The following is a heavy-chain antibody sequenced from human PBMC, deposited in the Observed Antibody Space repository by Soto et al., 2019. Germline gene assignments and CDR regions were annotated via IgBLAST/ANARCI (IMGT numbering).Heavy chain of an antibody. V-gene: IGHV3-7*01. CDR3: ARVFGQLDTVAFDI. CDR2: IKQDGSEK. CDR1: GFTFSSYW. D-gene: IGHD3-10*02. J-gene: IGHJ3*02. Sequence: GGSLRLSCAASGFTFSSYWMSWVRQAPGKGLEWVANIKQDGSEKYYVDSVKGRFTISRDNAKNSLYLQMNSLRAEDTAVYYCARVFGQLDTVAFDIWGQGTMVTVSS.